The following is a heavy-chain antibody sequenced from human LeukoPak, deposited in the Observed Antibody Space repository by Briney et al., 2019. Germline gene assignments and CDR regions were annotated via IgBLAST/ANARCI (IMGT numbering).Heavy chain of an antibody. D-gene: IGHD3-22*01. J-gene: IGHJ6*02. CDR1: GGSISSGGYY. CDR3: ARSPDYYDSSGYPTTWYYGMDV. CDR2: IYYSGST. V-gene: IGHV4-61*08. Sequence: PSQTLSLTCTVSGGSISSGGYYWSWIRQPPGKGLEWIGYIYYSGSTNYNPSLKSRVTISVDTSKNQFSLKLSSVTAADTAVYYCARSPDYYDSSGYPTTWYYGMDVWGQGTTVTVSS.